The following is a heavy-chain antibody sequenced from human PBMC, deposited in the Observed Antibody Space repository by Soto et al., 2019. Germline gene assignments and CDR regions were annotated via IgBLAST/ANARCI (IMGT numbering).Heavy chain of an antibody. CDR3: TIGTGLIETDY. V-gene: IGHV3-15*01. CDR2: IKRKIDGETT. Sequence: EVQLVESGGGLLKPGGSLRLSYAVSGFTFSGAWMTWVRQAPGKGLEWVGRIKRKIDGETTDYATPVKGRFTISRDDSKNTLYLQMNSLKTEDTAMYYCTIGTGLIETDYWGQGALVTVSS. D-gene: IGHD1-1*01. J-gene: IGHJ4*02. CDR1: GFTFSGAW.